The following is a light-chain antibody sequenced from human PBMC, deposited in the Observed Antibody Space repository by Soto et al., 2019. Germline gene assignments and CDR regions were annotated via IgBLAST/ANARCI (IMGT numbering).Light chain of an antibody. CDR3: HQFGSSPFT. V-gene: IGKV3-20*01. J-gene: IGKJ3*01. CDR2: GAS. Sequence: EIVLTQSPGTLSLSPGESATLSCKDSQTPRGNYFAWYQQTVGQAPRLLVYGASLRAAGVPDRFSGSGSRTEFNLTINRVEPEHFAVYYCHQFGSSPFTFGPGTRVDI. CDR1: QTPRGNY.